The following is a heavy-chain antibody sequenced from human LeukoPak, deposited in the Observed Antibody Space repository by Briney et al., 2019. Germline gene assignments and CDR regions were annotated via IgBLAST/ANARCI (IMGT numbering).Heavy chain of an antibody. D-gene: IGHD5-12*01. CDR2: ISYNGGSI. CDR3: ARRALHAGGYRGYHFDY. J-gene: IGHJ4*02. Sequence: GGSLRLSCAPAGFTFSAFSMYWVGQAPGKGLEYVAGISYNGGSIEYSNSVKGRFTISRDESKNTLSLQMGSLRADDMAVYYCARRALHAGGYRGYHFDYWGQGTLVTVSS. V-gene: IGHV3-64*01. CDR1: GFTFSAFS.